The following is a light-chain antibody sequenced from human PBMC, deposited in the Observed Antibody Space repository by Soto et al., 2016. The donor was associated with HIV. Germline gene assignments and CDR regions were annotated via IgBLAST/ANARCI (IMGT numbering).Light chain of an antibody. Sequence: SYVPTQPPSVSVAPGKTASITCGGNNIGTKNVHWYKQKPGQAPVVVVYDDSDRPSGIPERFSGSKSGNMATLTISRVEAGDEADYYCQVWDSSSDHYVFGTGTEVTV. CDR2: DDS. J-gene: IGLJ1*01. CDR3: QVWDSSSDHYV. CDR1: NIGTKN. V-gene: IGLV3-21*03.